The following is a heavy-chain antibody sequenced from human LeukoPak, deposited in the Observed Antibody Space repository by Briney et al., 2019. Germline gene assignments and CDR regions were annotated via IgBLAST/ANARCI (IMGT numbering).Heavy chain of an antibody. CDR2: MSSDGSNN. D-gene: IGHD1-26*01. J-gene: IGHJ4*02. CDR3: ATDFGSYFDY. V-gene: IGHV3-30-3*01. Sequence: GGSLRLSCAASGFTFSSYAMSWVRQAPGKGLEWVALMSSDGSNNYYADSVRGRFTVSRDNSKNTLYLQVNSLRTEDTAVFYCATDFGSYFDYWGQGTLVTISS. CDR1: GFTFSSYA.